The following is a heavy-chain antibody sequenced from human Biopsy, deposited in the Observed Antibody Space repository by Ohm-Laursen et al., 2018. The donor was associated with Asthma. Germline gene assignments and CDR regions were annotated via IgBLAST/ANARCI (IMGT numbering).Heavy chain of an antibody. D-gene: IGHD1-7*01. J-gene: IGHJ4*02. Sequence: SLRLSCAASGFTFSDYYISWIRQAPGKGLEWVSYISSSCATIYYADSVRGRFTISRDNAKNSLYLQMNSLRAEDTAVYYCARVMELELLDYWGQGTLVTVSS. CDR1: GFTFSDYY. CDR2: ISSSCATI. CDR3: ARVMELELLDY. V-gene: IGHV3-11*01.